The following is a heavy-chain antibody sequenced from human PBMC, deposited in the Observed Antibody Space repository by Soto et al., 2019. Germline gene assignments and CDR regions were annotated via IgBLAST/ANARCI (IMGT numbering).Heavy chain of an antibody. CDR1: GFTFSSYG. V-gene: IGHV3-33*01. CDR3: ARVKGGYGDYWEHYYYGMDV. CDR2: IWYDGSNK. J-gene: IGHJ6*02. D-gene: IGHD4-17*01. Sequence: SLRLSCAASGFTFSSYGMHWVRQAPGKGLEWVAVIWYDGSNKYYADSVKGRFIISRDNSKNTLYLQMNSLRAEDTAVYYCARVKGGYGDYWEHYYYGMDVWGQGTTVTVSS.